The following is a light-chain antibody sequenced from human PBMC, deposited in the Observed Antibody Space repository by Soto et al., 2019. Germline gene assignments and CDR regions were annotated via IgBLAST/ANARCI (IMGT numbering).Light chain of an antibody. CDR3: QQYNTYLCT. CDR2: KAS. CDR1: QSISAW. Sequence: DIQMTQSPFILSASVGDRVNITCRASQSISAWLAWYQQKPGKAPRLLIYKASTLTSGVPSRFSGSGSGTQFTLTISILQPDDFATYCCQQYNTYLCTFGQGTKLEIK. V-gene: IGKV1-5*03. J-gene: IGKJ2*02.